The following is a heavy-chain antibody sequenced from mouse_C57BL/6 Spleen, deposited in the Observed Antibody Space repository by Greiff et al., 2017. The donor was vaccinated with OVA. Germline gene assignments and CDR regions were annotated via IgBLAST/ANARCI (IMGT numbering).Heavy chain of an antibody. Sequence: DVMLVESGGGLVKPGGSLKLSCAASGFTFSDYGMHWVRQAPEKGLEWVAYISSGSSTIYYADTVKGRFTIPRDNAKNTLFLQMTSLRSEDTAMYYCASYGSSYYYAMDYWGQGTSVTVSS. J-gene: IGHJ4*01. D-gene: IGHD1-1*01. V-gene: IGHV5-17*01. CDR2: ISSGSSTI. CDR1: GFTFSDYG. CDR3: ASYGSSYYYAMDY.